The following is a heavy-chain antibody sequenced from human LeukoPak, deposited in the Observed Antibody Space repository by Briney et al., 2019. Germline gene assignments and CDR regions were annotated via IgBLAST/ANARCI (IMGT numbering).Heavy chain of an antibody. CDR3: ARSGKYGYYYDSSGYYSLDY. D-gene: IGHD3-22*01. Sequence: ASVKDSCKASGYTFTSYAMHWVRQAPGQRLEWMGWINAGNGNTKYSQKFQGRVTITRDTSASTAYMELSSLRSEDTAVYYCARSGKYGYYYDSSGYYSLDYWGQGTLVTVSS. V-gene: IGHV1-3*01. CDR2: INAGNGNT. CDR1: GYTFTSYA. J-gene: IGHJ4*02.